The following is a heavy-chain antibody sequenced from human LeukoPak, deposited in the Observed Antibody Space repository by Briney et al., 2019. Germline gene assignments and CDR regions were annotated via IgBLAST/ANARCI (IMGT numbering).Heavy chain of an antibody. D-gene: IGHD3-10*01. Sequence: SETLSLTCTVSGGSISSYYWSWIRQPPGKGLEWIGYIYTSGSTNYNPSLKSRVTISADTSKNQFSLKLSSVTAADTAVYYCARSGDITMVRGGGFDPWGQGTLVTVSS. J-gene: IGHJ5*02. CDR3: ARSGDITMVRGGGFDP. CDR1: GGSISSYY. V-gene: IGHV4-4*09. CDR2: IYTSGST.